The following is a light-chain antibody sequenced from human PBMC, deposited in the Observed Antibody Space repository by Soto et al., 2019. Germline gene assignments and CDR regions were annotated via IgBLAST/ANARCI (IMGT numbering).Light chain of an antibody. J-gene: IGKJ4*01. CDR1: QDISNY. CDR2: DAS. CDR3: QQYDNLPPLT. Sequence: DIQMTQSPSSLSASVGDRVTITCQASQDISNYLNWYQQKLGKAPKLLIYDASNLETGVTSRFSGSGSGTDLTFTISSLQHEDIATYYCQQYDNLPPLTFGGGTKVEIK. V-gene: IGKV1-33*01.